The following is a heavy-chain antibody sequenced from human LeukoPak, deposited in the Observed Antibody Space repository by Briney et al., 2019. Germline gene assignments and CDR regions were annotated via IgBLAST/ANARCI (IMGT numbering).Heavy chain of an antibody. D-gene: IGHD3-22*01. CDR1: GYTFNSYG. CDR2: IHTYNGHT. Sequence: ASVKVSCKSSGYTFNSYGITWVRQAPGQGLEWMGWIHTYNGHTNYAQKHQGRVTMTTDTSTSTAYMELRSLRSDDTAVYYCARDQYYDSKGWFDPWGQGTLVTVSS. CDR3: ARDQYYDSKGWFDP. J-gene: IGHJ5*02. V-gene: IGHV1-18*01.